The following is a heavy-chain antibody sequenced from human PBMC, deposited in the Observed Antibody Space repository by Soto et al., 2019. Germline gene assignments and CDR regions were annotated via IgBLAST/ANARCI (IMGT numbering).Heavy chain of an antibody. V-gene: IGHV4-30-4*01. D-gene: IGHD2-21*01. J-gene: IGHJ4*02. CDR2: IYKSGNT. CDR1: GGSISDGAYY. CDR3: ASGLSGDKVDQ. Sequence: QVQLQESGPGLVKPSQTLSLTCTVSGGSISDGAYYWSWIRQPPGKGLEWMGHIYKSGNTNNKPSLRRRLTLSLDTYTSQCSLNMNSVTAADTAVYYCASGLSGDKVDQWGQGTLVTVSS.